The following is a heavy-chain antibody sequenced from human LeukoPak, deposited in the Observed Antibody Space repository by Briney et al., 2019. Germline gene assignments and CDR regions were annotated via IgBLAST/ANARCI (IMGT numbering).Heavy chain of an antibody. D-gene: IGHD2-2*01. CDR1: GYTFTGYY. V-gene: IGHV1-2*04. CDR3: ARSIIVVVPADDYGMDV. Sequence: ASVKVSCKASGYTFTGYYMHWVRQAPGQGLEWMGWINPNSGGTNYAQKFQGWVTMTRDTSISTAYMELSRLRSDDTAVYYCARSIIVVVPADDYGMDVWGKGTTVTVSS. J-gene: IGHJ6*04. CDR2: INPNSGGT.